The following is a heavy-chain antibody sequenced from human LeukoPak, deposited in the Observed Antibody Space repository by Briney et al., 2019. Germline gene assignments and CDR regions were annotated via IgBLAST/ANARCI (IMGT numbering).Heavy chain of an antibody. V-gene: IGHV1-8*02. Sequence: GASVKVSCKASGYTFTSYGISWVRQAPGQGLEWMGWMNPNSGNTGYAQKFQGRVTMTRNTSISTAYMELSSLRSEDTAVYYCARAFYYGSGSYSPYYYYGMDVWGQGTTVTVSS. D-gene: IGHD3-10*01. J-gene: IGHJ6*02. CDR1: GYTFTSYG. CDR3: ARAFYYGSGSYSPYYYYGMDV. CDR2: MNPNSGNT.